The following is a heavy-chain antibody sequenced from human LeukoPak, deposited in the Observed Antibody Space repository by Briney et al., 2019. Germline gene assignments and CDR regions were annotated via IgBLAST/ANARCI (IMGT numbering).Heavy chain of an antibody. D-gene: IGHD4-11*01. CDR2: IADSGST. Sequence: SETLSLTCTVSGGSIITRSYFWGWIRQAPGKGLEWIGSIADSGSTYYNPSLKTRVTMSVDTSKNQFSLKLSSVTAADTAVYYCARGDYSNLIDYWGQGTLVTVSS. V-gene: IGHV4-39*01. CDR1: GGSIITRSYF. CDR3: ARGDYSNLIDY. J-gene: IGHJ4*02.